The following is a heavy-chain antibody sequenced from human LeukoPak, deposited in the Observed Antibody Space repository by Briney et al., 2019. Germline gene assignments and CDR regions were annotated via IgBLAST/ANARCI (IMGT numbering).Heavy chain of an antibody. D-gene: IGHD6-13*01. J-gene: IGHJ4*02. CDR3: ARDGKSAAAGPTGYFDY. CDR1: GFTFSSYS. CDR2: ISSSSSYI. V-gene: IGHV3-21*01. Sequence: PGGSLRLSCAASGFTFSSYSMNWVRQAPGKGLEWVSSISSSSSYIYYADSVKGRFTISRDNAKNSLYLQMNSLRAEDTAVYYCARDGKSAAAGPTGYFDYWGQGTLVTVSS.